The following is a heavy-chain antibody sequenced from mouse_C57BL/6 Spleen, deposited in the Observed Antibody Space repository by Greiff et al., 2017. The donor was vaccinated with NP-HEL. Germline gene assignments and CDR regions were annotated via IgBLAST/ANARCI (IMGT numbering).Heavy chain of an antibody. CDR2: IYPGDGDT. CDR1: GYAFSSYW. D-gene: IGHD2-3*01. V-gene: IGHV1-80*01. Sequence: QVQLQQSGAELVKPGASVKISCKASGYAFSSYWMNWVKQRPGKGLEWIGQIYPGDGDTNYNGKFKGKATLTADKSSSTAYMQLSSLTSEDSAVYFCARLDDGYPWFAYWGQGTLVTVSA. J-gene: IGHJ3*01. CDR3: ARLDDGYPWFAY.